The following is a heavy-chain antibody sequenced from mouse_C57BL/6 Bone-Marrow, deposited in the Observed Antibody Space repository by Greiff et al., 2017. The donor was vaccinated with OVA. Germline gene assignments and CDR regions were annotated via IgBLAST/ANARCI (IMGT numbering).Heavy chain of an antibody. D-gene: IGHD1-1*01. J-gene: IGHJ1*03. CDR2: IDPSDSYT. V-gene: IGHV1-50*01. CDR3: ARYYGSSYWYFDV. Sequence: QVQLQQPGAELVKPGASVKLSCKASGYTFTSYWMQWVKQRPGQGLEWIGEIDPSDSYTNYNQKFKGKATLTVDTSSSTAYMQRSSLTSEDSAVYYCARYYGSSYWYFDVWGTGTTVTVSS. CDR1: GYTFTSYW.